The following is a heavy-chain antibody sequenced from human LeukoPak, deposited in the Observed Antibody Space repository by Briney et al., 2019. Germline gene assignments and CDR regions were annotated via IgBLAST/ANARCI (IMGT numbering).Heavy chain of an antibody. V-gene: IGHV1-2*02. CDR1: GYTFTAYC. Sequence: ASVRVSCKTSGYTFTAYCVHWVRQAPGQGLEGMGWINPNSGGSNYGLKFLSRVTMTRDTSLSTSYMELNSLRSDDTAVYYCARDSGSSGWVPTSFFDSWGQGTLVTVSS. CDR3: ARDSGSSGWVPTSFFDS. CDR2: INPNSGGS. J-gene: IGHJ4*02. D-gene: IGHD6-19*01.